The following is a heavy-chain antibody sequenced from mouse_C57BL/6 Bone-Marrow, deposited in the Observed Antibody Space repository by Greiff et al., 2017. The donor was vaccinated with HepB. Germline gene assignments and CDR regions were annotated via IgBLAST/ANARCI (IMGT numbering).Heavy chain of an antibody. CDR1: GYTFTGYW. Sequence: QVQLKQSGAELMKPGASVKLSCKATGYTFTGYWIEWVKQRPGHGLEWIGEIFPGSGSTNYNDKFKGKATFTADTSSNTAYMQLSSLTTEDSAIYDWASCYDYDYFRYYAMDDWGQGTSVTVSS. V-gene: IGHV1-9*01. D-gene: IGHD2-4*01. CDR3: ASCYDYDYFRYYAMDD. J-gene: IGHJ4*01. CDR2: IFPGSGST.